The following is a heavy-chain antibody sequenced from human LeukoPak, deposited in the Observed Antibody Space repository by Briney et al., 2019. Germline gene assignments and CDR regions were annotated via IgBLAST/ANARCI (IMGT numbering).Heavy chain of an antibody. V-gene: IGHV4-59*12. CDR1: GGSISSYY. Sequence: SETLSLTCTVSGGSISSYYWSWIRQPPGKGLEWIGYIYYSGSTYYNPSLKSRVTISVDTSKNQFSLKLSSVTAADTAVYYCARDSPAHTSYYYGSGSYKSGFDYWGQGTLVTVSS. J-gene: IGHJ4*02. D-gene: IGHD3-10*01. CDR3: ARDSPAHTSYYYGSGSYKSGFDY. CDR2: IYYSGST.